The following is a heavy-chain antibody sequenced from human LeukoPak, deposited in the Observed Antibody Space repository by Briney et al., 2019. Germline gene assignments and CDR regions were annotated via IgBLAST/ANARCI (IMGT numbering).Heavy chain of an antibody. CDR3: AKVPGYYYYGMDV. D-gene: IGHD3-10*01. Sequence: PGRSLRLSCAASGFTFSSYGMHWVRQAPGKGLEWVAVIWYDGSNKYYADSVKGRFTISRDNSKNTLYLQMNSLRAEDTAVYYCAKVPGYYYYGMDVWGQGTTVTVSS. V-gene: IGHV3-33*06. J-gene: IGHJ6*02. CDR2: IWYDGSNK. CDR1: GFTFSSYG.